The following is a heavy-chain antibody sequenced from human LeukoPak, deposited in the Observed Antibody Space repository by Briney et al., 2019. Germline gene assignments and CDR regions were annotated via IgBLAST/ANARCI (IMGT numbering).Heavy chain of an antibody. D-gene: IGHD3-22*01. Sequence: PGGSLRLSCAASGFTVSSNYMSWVRQAPGKGLEWVSVIYSGGSTYYADSVKGRFTISRDNAKNSLYLQMNSLRAEDTAVYYCARVGNSGYYYRIGYWGQGTLVTVSS. CDR2: IYSGGST. J-gene: IGHJ4*02. CDR1: GFTVSSNY. V-gene: IGHV3-53*01. CDR3: ARVGNSGYYYRIGY.